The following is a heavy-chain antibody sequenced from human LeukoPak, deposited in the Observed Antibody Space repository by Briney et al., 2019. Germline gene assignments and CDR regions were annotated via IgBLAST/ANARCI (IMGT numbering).Heavy chain of an antibody. CDR3: AKRLGYSGSYGYDY. CDR2: ISGSGGST. Sequence: GGSLRLSCAASGFTFSSYAMSWVRQAPGKGLEWVSAISGSGGSTYYADSVKGRFTISRDNSKNTLYLQMNSLRAEDTAVYYCAKRLGYSGSYGYDYWGQGTLVTVSS. V-gene: IGHV3-23*01. CDR1: GFTFSSYA. J-gene: IGHJ4*02. D-gene: IGHD1-26*01.